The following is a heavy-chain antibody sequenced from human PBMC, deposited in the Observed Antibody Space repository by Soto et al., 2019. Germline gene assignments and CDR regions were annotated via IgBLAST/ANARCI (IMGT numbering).Heavy chain of an antibody. V-gene: IGHV3-23*01. J-gene: IGHJ6*02. CDR2: ISGSGGST. CDR3: AKDMGVVLMVYAIKTAYGTDV. D-gene: IGHD2-8*01. CDR1: GFTFSSYA. Sequence: GGSLRLSCAASGFTFSSYAMSWVRQAPGKGLEWVSAISGSGGSTYYADSVKGRFTISRDNSKNTLYLQMNSLRAEDTAVYYCAKDMGVVLMVYAIKTAYGTDVWGQGTTVTVSS.